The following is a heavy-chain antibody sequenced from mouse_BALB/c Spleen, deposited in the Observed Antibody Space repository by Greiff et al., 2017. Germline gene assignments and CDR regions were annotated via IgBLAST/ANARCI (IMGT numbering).Heavy chain of an antibody. J-gene: IGHJ4*01. D-gene: IGHD2-9*01. CDR2: ISTYYGDA. CDR3: ARGAYYGYDGDAMDY. CDR1: GYTFTDYA. V-gene: IGHV1S137*01. Sequence: QVQLQQSGAELVRPGVSVKISCKGSGYTFTDYAMHWVKQSHAKSLEWIGVISTYYGDASYNQKFKGKATMTVDKSSSTAYMELARLTSEDSAIYYCARGAYYGYDGDAMDYWGQGTSVTVSS.